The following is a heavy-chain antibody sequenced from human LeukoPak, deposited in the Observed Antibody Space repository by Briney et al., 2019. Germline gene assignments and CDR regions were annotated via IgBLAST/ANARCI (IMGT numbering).Heavy chain of an antibody. V-gene: IGHV1-8*01. D-gene: IGHD5-24*01. CDR3: ARGPGAEMATIDYFDY. CDR2: MNPNSGNT. Sequence: GASVKVSCKASGYTFTSYDINWVRQATGQGLEWMGWMNPNSGNTGYAQKFQGRVTMTRNTSISTAYMELSSLRSEDTAVYYCARGPGAEMATIDYFDYWGQGTLVTVSS. J-gene: IGHJ4*02. CDR1: GYTFTSYD.